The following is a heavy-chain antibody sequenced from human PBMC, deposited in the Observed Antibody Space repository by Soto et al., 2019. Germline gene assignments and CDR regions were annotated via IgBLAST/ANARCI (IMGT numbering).Heavy chain of an antibody. CDR2: IWFDGSNE. CDR3: ARGSLYCSSTSCSYGMDV. J-gene: IGHJ6*02. CDR1: GLTFSDYG. Sequence: GGSLRLSCAASGLTFSDYGMRWVRQAPGEGLQWVAVIWFDGSNEHYADSVKGRFTISRDNSKNTLYLQMYSLRAGDTAVYYCARGSLYCSSTSCSYGMDVWGQGTTVTVSS. D-gene: IGHD2-15*01. V-gene: IGHV3-33*01.